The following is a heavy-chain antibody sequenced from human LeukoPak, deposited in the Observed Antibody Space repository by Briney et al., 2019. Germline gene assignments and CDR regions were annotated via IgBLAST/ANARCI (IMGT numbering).Heavy chain of an antibody. CDR3: ARALRIVVDFSAFDI. CDR1: GGSISSSSYY. D-gene: IGHD3-22*01. CDR2: IYYSGST. Sequence: SETLSLTCTVSGGSISSSSYYWGWIRQPPGKGLEWIGSIYYSGSTYYNPSLKSRVTISVDTSKNQFSLKLSSVTAADTAVYYCARALRIVVDFSAFDIWGQGTMVTVSS. J-gene: IGHJ3*02. V-gene: IGHV4-39*07.